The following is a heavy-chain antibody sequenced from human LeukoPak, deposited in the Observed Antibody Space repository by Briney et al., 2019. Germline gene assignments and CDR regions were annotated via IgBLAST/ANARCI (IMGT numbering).Heavy chain of an antibody. CDR2: INHSGST. CDR3: ARGRSYYGSGSYYTPTPFDY. D-gene: IGHD3-10*01. CDR1: GGSFSGYY. V-gene: IGHV4-34*01. J-gene: IGHJ4*02. Sequence: SETLSLTCAVYGGSFSGYYWSWIRQPPGKGLEWIGEINHSGSTNYNPSLKSRVTISVDTSENQFSLKLSSVTAADTAVYYCARGRSYYGSGSYYTPTPFDYWGQGTLVTVSS.